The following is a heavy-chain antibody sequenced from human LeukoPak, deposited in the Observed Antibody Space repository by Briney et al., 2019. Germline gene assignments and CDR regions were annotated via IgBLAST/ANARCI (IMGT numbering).Heavy chain of an antibody. CDR1: GFTFSSYG. V-gene: IGHV3-30*18. CDR2: ISYDGSNK. D-gene: IGHD3-22*01. CDR3: AKDQYDSSGYTYNWFDP. J-gene: IGHJ5*02. Sequence: PGRSLRLPCAASGFTFSSYGMHWVRQAPGKGLEWVAVISYDGSNKYYADSVKGRFTISRDNSKNTLYLQMNSLRAEDTAVYYCAKDQYDSSGYTYNWFDPWGQGTLVTVSS.